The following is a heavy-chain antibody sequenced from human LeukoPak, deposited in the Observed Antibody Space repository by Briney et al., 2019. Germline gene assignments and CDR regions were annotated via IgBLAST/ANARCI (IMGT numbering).Heavy chain of an antibody. CDR2: IYHSGST. CDR1: GYSISGGYY. J-gene: IGHJ4*02. CDR3: ARGVTGYSSGWYPDY. D-gene: IGHD6-19*01. V-gene: IGHV4-38-2*01. Sequence: PSETLSLTCAVSGYSISGGYYWGWIRQPPGKGLEWIGSIYHSGSTYYNPSLKSRVTISVDTSKNQFSLKLSSVTAADTAVYYCARGVTGYSSGWYPDYWGQGTLVTVSS.